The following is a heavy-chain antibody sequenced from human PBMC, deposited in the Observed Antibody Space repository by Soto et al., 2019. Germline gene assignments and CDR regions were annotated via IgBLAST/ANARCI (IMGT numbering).Heavy chain of an antibody. D-gene: IGHD1-26*01. CDR2: VNPDGSTT. J-gene: IGHJ5*02. CDR1: KFSFSGYW. Sequence: EVQLVESGGGLVQPGGSLRLSCAASKFSFSGYWMHWVRQAPGKRLMWVSRVNPDGSTTTYADSVKGRFTISRDNAKNTVFLQMNSLRADDTAVYYCAKVASGSYDWFDPWGQGTLVTVSS. V-gene: IGHV3-74*01. CDR3: AKVASGSYDWFDP.